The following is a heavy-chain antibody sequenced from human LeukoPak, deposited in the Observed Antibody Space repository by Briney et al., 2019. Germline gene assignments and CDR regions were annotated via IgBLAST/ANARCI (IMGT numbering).Heavy chain of an antibody. CDR1: GGSISSYY. CDR2: IYTSGST. D-gene: IGHD6-19*01. CDR3: ARPPRAVAFRNYYYYMDV. V-gene: IGHV4-4*07. Sequence: SETLSLTCTVSGGSISSYYWSWIRQPAGKGLEWIGRIYTSGSTNYNPSLKSRVTISVDTSKNQFSLKLSSVTAADTAVYYCARPPRAVAFRNYYYYMDVWGKGTTVTVSS. J-gene: IGHJ6*03.